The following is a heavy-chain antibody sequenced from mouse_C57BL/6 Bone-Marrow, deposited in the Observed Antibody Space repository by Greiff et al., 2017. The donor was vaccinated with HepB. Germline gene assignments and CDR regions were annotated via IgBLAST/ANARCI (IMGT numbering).Heavy chain of an antibody. Sequence: DVQLVESGPGLVKPSQSLSLTCSVTGYSITSGYYWNWIRQFPGNKLEWMGYISYDGSNNYNPTLKNRISITRDTSKNQFFLKLNSVTTEDTATYYCARGETAQATLFAYWGQGTLVTVSA. V-gene: IGHV3-6*01. D-gene: IGHD3-2*02. CDR1: GYSITSGYY. J-gene: IGHJ3*01. CDR3: ARGETAQATLFAY. CDR2: ISYDGSN.